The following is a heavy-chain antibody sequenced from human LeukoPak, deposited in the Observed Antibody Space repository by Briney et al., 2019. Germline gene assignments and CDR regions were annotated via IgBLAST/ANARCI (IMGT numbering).Heavy chain of an antibody. CDR3: AGFSGSGSSRPIYYFGMDV. Sequence: ASETLSLTCTVSGGSISSTTYYWGWIRQPPGKGLEWIGSIYYSGSTNYNPSLKSRVTISVDTSKNQFSLKLSSVTAADTAVYYCAGFSGSGSSRPIYYFGMDVWGQGTTVTVSS. CDR2: IYYSGST. CDR1: GGSISSTTYY. D-gene: IGHD3-10*01. V-gene: IGHV4-39*01. J-gene: IGHJ6*02.